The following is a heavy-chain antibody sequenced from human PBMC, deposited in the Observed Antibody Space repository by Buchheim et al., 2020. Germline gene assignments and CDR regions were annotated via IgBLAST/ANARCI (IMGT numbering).Heavy chain of an antibody. V-gene: IGHV3-30*18. J-gene: IGHJ4*02. Sequence: QVQLVESGGGVVQPGRSLRLSCAASGFSFSIYGMHWVRQDPGKGLEWVAMISYDGSNIYYADSVKSRFNISRDNSKDTVYLQMDSLRGEDTAVYYCAKKLGRTFGAVDYWGQGTL. CDR1: GFSFSIYG. CDR2: ISYDGSNI. CDR3: AKKLGRTFGAVDY. D-gene: IGHD3-16*01.